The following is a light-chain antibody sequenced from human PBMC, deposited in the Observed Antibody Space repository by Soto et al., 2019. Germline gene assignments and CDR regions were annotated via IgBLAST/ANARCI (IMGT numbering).Light chain of an antibody. V-gene: IGKV1-33*01. CDR1: QDISNS. CDR3: QQYDNLPVT. J-gene: IGKJ4*01. CDR2: DAS. Sequence: DIQMTQSPSSLSASLGDRVTITCQASQDISNSLNWFQQRPGKAPKLLIYDASNLDTGVPSSFSGSGSGTDFTFTIYSMQPEDFATYFCQQYDNLPVTFGGGTKVDIK.